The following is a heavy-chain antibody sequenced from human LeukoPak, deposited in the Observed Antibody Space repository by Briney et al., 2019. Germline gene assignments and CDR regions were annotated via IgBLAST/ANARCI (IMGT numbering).Heavy chain of an antibody. Sequence: GGSVRLSCAASGFTVSSNYMSWVRQAPGKGLEWVSVIYSGGSTYYADSVKGRFTISRDNSKNTLYLQMNSLRAEDTAVYYCARDRLTDDAFDIWGQGTMVTVSS. V-gene: IGHV3-53*01. J-gene: IGHJ3*02. CDR2: IYSGGST. CDR1: GFTVSSNY. CDR3: ARDRLTDDAFDI.